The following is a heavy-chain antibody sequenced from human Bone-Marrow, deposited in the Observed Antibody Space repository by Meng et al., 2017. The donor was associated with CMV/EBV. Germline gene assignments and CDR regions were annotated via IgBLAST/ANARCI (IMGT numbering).Heavy chain of an antibody. D-gene: IGHD6-13*01. J-gene: IGHJ1*01. V-gene: IGHV1-46*01. CDR2: INPSGGST. Sequence: ASVKVSCKASGYTFTGYYMHWVRQAPGQGLEWMGWINPSGGSTSYAQKFQGRVTMTRDTSTSTVYMELSSLRSEDTAVYFCARGDQQLDSAGYFQHWGQGTLVTVSS. CDR1: GYTFTGYY. CDR3: ARGDQQLDSAGYFQH.